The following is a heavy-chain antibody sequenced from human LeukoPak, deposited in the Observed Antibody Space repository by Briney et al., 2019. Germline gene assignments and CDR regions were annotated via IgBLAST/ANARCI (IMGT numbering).Heavy chain of an antibody. CDR1: GGSFGGYY. CDR2: IYHGGST. J-gene: IGHJ3*02. V-gene: IGHV4-34*01. Sequence: SETLSLTCAVYGGSFGGYYWSWIRQPPGKGLEWIGEIYHGGSTNYNPSLKSRVTISVDKSKNQFSLKLSSVTAADTAVYYCARNQIGDDAFDIWGQGTMVTVSS. D-gene: IGHD3-10*01. CDR3: ARNQIGDDAFDI.